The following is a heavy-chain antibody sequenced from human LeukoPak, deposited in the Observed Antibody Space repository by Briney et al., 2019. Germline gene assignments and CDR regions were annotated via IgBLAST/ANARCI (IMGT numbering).Heavy chain of an antibody. V-gene: IGHV3-30-3*01. CDR2: ISYDGSNK. CDR3: ARSSGYYLNYFDY. D-gene: IGHD3-22*01. CDR1: GFTFSSYA. Sequence: PGRSLRLSCAASGFTFSSYAMHWVRQAPGKGLEWVAVISYDGSNKYYADSVKGRFTISRDNSKNTLYPQMNSLRAEDTAVYYCARSSGYYLNYFDYWGQGTLVTVSS. J-gene: IGHJ4*02.